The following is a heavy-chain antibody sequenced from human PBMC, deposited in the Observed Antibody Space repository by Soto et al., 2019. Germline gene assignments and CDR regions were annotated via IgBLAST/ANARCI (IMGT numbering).Heavy chain of an antibody. D-gene: IGHD2-2*01. J-gene: IGHJ4*02. V-gene: IGHV3-48*02. CDR1: GFTFSNYA. CDR2: ISESASAI. Sequence: GGSLRLSCEASGFTFSNYAMNWVRQAPGKGLEWVSFISESASAIYHAATVKGRITISRDNAKNSLYLQMNSLRYEDTAVYYCARGHQPKGFDYWGQGTLVTVSS. CDR3: ARGHQPKGFDY.